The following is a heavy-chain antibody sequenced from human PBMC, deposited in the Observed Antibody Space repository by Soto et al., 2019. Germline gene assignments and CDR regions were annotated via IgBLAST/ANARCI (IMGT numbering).Heavy chain of an antibody. Sequence: QVQLQQWGAGLWKPSETLSLTCAVYGTSFSGSSWTWIRQPPGKGLEWIGEINDSGTTNYNPSLESRVTISVDTSKNQFSLKLSSVTAADTAVYYCARDLLRGSDRFDPWGQGTLVTVSS. V-gene: IGHV4-34*01. D-gene: IGHD3-10*01. CDR3: ARDLLRGSDRFDP. CDR1: GTSFSGSS. J-gene: IGHJ5*02. CDR2: INDSGTT.